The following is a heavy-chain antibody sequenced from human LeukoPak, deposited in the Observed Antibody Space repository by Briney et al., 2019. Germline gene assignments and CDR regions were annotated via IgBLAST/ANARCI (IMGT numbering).Heavy chain of an antibody. V-gene: IGHV1-24*01. CDR1: GNTLRELP. D-gene: IGHD3-3*01. CDR3: ATRGSDFWSGFDY. Sequence: GASVKVSCRLSGNTLRELPIQWVRQAGGKGLEWMAGFDPENAEIVYAQKFQSRVTMTEDSSTNTAYLELTSLTSDDTALYYCATRGSDFWSGFDYWGQGTQVTVSS. J-gene: IGHJ4*02. CDR2: FDPENAEI.